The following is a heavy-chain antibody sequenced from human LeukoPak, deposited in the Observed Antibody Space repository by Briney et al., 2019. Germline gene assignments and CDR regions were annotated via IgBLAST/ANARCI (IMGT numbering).Heavy chain of an antibody. V-gene: IGHV4-34*01. CDR3: ARGGSYYYGSGSYFSGFGY. CDR2: IHYTGAT. Sequence: SETLSLTCAVYGGTFRGYYWSWIRQPPGKGLEWIGEIHYTGATSYKPSLKSRVTISGDPSKNQVSLRVYSVTAADTAVYYCARGGSYYYGSGSYFSGFGYWGQGTLVTVSS. D-gene: IGHD3-10*01. CDR1: GGTFRGYY. J-gene: IGHJ4*02.